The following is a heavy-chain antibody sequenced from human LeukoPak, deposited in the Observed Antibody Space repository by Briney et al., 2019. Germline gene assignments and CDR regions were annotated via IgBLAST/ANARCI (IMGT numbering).Heavy chain of an antibody. J-gene: IGHJ3*02. CDR2: IIPIFGTA. V-gene: IGHV1-69*05. Sequence: SVKVSCKASGGTFSSYAISWVRQAPGQGLEWMGGIIPIFGTANYAQKFQGRVTITTDESTSTAYMELSSLRSEDTAVYYCARDLDSSGLNDAFDIWGQGTMVTVSS. CDR3: ARDLDSSGLNDAFDI. D-gene: IGHD3-22*01. CDR1: GGTFSSYA.